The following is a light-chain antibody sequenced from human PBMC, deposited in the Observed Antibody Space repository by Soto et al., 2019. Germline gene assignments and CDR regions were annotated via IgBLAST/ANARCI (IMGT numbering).Light chain of an antibody. CDR3: SSQTASATVL. J-gene: IGLJ2*01. CDR2: RNN. V-gene: IGLV1-44*01. Sequence: QSVLTQPPSASGTPGQRITISCSGSSSNIGRNTINWYQYVPGTAPKVIIYRNNHRPSGVPDRFSGSQSGSSASLIISGLRPEDEADYYCSSQTASATVLFGGGTKLTVL. CDR1: SSNIGRNT.